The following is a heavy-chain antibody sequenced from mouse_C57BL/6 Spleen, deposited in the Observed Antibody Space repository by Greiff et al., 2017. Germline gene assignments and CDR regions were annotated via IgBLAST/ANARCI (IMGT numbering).Heavy chain of an antibody. V-gene: IGHV3-6*01. Sequence: VQLQESGPGLVKPSQSLSLTCSVTGYSITSGYYWNWIRQFPGNKLEWMGYISYDGSNNYNPSLKNRISITRDTSKNQFFLKLNSVTTEDTATYYCARGGAYYDYDGDYWGQGTTLTVSS. CDR2: ISYDGSN. CDR1: GYSITSGYY. CDR3: ARGGAYYDYDGDY. J-gene: IGHJ2*01. D-gene: IGHD2-4*01.